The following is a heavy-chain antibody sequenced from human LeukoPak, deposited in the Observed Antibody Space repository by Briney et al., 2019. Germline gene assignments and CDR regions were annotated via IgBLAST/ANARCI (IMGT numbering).Heavy chain of an antibody. V-gene: IGHV5-51*01. D-gene: IGHD1-1*01. CDR3: ARSPRWTFFDY. CDR1: GYSFTSYW. CDR2: IYPDDSDI. J-gene: IGHJ4*02. Sequence: GESLKISCKGSGYSFTSYWIGWVRQTPGKGLEWMAIIYPDDSDIKYSPSFQGQVTISADKSISTAYLQWSSLKASDTAIYYCARSPRWTFFDYWGQGTLVTVSS.